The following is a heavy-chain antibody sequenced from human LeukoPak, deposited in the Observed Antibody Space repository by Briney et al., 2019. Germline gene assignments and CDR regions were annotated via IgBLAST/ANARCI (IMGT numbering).Heavy chain of an antibody. D-gene: IGHD3-10*01. CDR3: ARNARSEYYGSGSYFFDP. J-gene: IGHJ5*02. CDR2: IIPIFGTA. Sequence: SVKVSCKASGGTFSSYAISWVRQAPGQGLEWMGGIIPIFGTANYAQKFQGRVTITTDESTSTAYMELSSLRSEDTAVYYCARNARSEYYGSGSYFFDPWGQGTLVTVS. CDR1: GGTFSSYA. V-gene: IGHV1-69*05.